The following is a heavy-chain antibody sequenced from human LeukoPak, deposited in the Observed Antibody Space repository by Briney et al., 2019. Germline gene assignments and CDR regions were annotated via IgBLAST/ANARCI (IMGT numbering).Heavy chain of an antibody. V-gene: IGHV4-59*08. Sequence: PSETLSLTCTVSGGSISSYYWSWIRQPPGKGLEWIGYIYYSGSTNYNPSLKSRVTISVDTSKNQFSLKLSSVTAADTAVYYCARHIWARVGRDDAFDIWGQGTMVTVSS. CDR2: IYYSGST. CDR1: GGSISSYY. CDR3: ARHIWARVGRDDAFDI. J-gene: IGHJ3*02. D-gene: IGHD3-16*01.